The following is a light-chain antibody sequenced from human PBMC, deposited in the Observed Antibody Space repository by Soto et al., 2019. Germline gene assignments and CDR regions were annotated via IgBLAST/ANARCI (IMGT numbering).Light chain of an antibody. CDR2: AAS. V-gene: IGKV1-27*01. J-gene: IGKJ4*02. CDR1: QGIGVY. Sequence: DIQMIQSPSSLSASLGDRVTITCRASQGIGVYLAWFQQKPGKVPRLLIYAASALQSGVPSRFSGGGSGTDFTLTINSLQPEDVATYYCQKYNSAPLTFGGGTKVEIK. CDR3: QKYNSAPLT.